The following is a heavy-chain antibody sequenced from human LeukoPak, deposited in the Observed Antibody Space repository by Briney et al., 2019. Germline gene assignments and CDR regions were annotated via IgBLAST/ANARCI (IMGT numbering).Heavy chain of an antibody. CDR2: ISYDGSNK. V-gene: IGHV3-30*18. CDR3: AKGRGAYYDSSDAFDI. Sequence: GGSLRLSSAASGFTFSSYGMHWVRQAPGKGLEWVAVISYDGSNKYYADSVKGRFTISRDNSKNTLYLQMNSLRAEDTAVYYCAKGRGAYYDSSDAFDIWGQGTMVTVSS. J-gene: IGHJ3*02. CDR1: GFTFSSYG. D-gene: IGHD3-22*01.